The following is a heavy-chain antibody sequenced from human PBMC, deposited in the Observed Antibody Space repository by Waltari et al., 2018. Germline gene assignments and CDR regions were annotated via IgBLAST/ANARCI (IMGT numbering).Heavy chain of an antibody. J-gene: IGHJ4*02. D-gene: IGHD6-19*01. CDR1: GFTFSNYN. CDR2: ISSSSGYI. Sequence: EVQLVESGGGLVKPGGSLRLSCAASGFTFSNYNMNWVRQAPGKGLEWVSSISSSSGYIYYADSVKGRFIISRDNAKNSLYLQMNSLRADDTAVYYCARPGGGSGWYDYWGQGTLVTVSS. V-gene: IGHV3-21*01. CDR3: ARPGGGSGWYDY.